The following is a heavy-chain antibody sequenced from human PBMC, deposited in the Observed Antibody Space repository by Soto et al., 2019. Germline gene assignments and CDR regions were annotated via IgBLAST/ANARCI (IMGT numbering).Heavy chain of an antibody. CDR1: GFTFSSYA. CDR2: ISYDGSNK. D-gene: IGHD5-18*01. Sequence: QVQLVESGGGVVQPGRSLRLSCAASGFTFSSYAMHWVRQAPGKGLEWVAVISYDGSNKYYADSVKGRFTISRDNSKNTRYLQMNSLRAEDTAVYYCATTNWDTAMVTTFDYWGQGTLVTVSS. J-gene: IGHJ4*02. CDR3: ATTNWDTAMVTTFDY. V-gene: IGHV3-30-3*01.